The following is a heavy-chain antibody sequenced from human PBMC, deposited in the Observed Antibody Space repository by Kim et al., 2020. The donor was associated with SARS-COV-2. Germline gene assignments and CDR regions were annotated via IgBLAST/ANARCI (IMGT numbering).Heavy chain of an antibody. CDR1: GGSFSGYH. CDR2: INHSGTF. V-gene: IGHV4-34*01. D-gene: IGHD2-2*01. J-gene: IGHJ6*02. CDR3: ARGRAGVVPAPVLGIGPPYEYFIIAVWGH. Sequence: SETLSLTCAVYGGSFSGYHWSWIRQPPGKGLEWIGEINHSGTFNHNPSLKSRVSVSIDTSKNQFSLKLTSVTAADTGFYYCARGRAGVVPAPVLGIGPPYEYFIIAVWGHWGHGTTVTVSS.